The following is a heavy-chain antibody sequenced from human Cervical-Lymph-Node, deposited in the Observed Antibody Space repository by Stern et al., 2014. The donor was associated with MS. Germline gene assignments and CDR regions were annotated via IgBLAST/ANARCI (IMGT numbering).Heavy chain of an antibody. J-gene: IGHJ6*02. CDR1: GFNFDDYT. Sequence: EVQLEESGGAVVQPGGSLRLSCAATGFNFDDYTMHWVRQVPGKGLEWFALTTWDGHRSDYRKSVKGRFTISRDNSKRSLYLQMNSLTIEDSALYYCVKGDDFYGMDVWGQGATVTVS. CDR3: VKGDDFYGMDV. V-gene: IGHV3-43*01. CDR2: TTWDGHRS.